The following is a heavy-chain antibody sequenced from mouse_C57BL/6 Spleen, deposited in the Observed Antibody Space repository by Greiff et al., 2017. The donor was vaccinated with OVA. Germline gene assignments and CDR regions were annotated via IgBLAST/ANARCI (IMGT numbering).Heavy chain of an antibody. D-gene: IGHD1-1*01. V-gene: IGHV1-80*01. CDR2: IYPGDGDT. J-gene: IGHJ2*01. CDR1: GYAFSSYW. Sequence: VKLMESGAELVKPGASVKISCKASGYAFSSYWMNWVKQRPGKGLEWIGQIYPGDGDTNYNGKFKGKATLTADKSSSTAYMQLSSLTSEDSAVYFCARERAVVDFDDGGQGTTLTVSS. CDR3: ARERAVVDFDD.